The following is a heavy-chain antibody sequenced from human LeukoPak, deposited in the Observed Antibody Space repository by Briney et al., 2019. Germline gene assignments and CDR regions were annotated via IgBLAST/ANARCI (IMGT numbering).Heavy chain of an antibody. Sequence: GGSLRLSCAGSGFTVSDSYMNWVRQAPGKGLEWVSVINGGGSTYYADSAKSRFTISRDNSKNTLYLQMSSLRAEDTAVYYCARDRDSSGSGSPEYWGQGTLVTVSS. CDR2: INGGGST. V-gene: IGHV3-66*01. D-gene: IGHD3-10*01. J-gene: IGHJ4*02. CDR1: GFTVSDSY. CDR3: ARDRDSSGSGSPEY.